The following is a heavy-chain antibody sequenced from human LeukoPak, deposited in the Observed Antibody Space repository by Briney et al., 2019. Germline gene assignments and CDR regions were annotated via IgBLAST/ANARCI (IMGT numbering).Heavy chain of an antibody. Sequence: PGGSLRLSCAASGFTFNNYAMSWVRQAPGKGLGWVSAISGSGGSTYYAASVKGRLTLSRDNSKNTLYLQMNSLRAEDTAVYHCAKDWEPRGRGYYYYYGMDVWGQGTTVTVSS. CDR2: ISGSGGST. CDR3: AKDWEPRGRGYYYYYGMDV. D-gene: IGHD1-26*01. V-gene: IGHV3-23*01. J-gene: IGHJ6*02. CDR1: GFTFNNYA.